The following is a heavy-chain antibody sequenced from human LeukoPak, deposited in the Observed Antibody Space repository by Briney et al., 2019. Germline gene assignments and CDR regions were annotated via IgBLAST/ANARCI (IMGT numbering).Heavy chain of an antibody. Sequence: SETLSLTCAVYGGSFSGYYWSWIRQPPGKGLEWIGEINHSGSTNYNPSLKSRVTISVDTSKNQFSLKLSSVTAADTAVYYCARASYSSSFKGFDPWGQGTLVTVSS. CDR3: ARASYSSSFKGFDP. V-gene: IGHV4-34*01. D-gene: IGHD6-13*01. CDR1: GGSFSGYY. CDR2: INHSGST. J-gene: IGHJ5*02.